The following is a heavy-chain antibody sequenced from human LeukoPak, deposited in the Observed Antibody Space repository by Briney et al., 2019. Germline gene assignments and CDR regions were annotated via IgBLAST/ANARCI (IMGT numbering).Heavy chain of an antibody. CDR1: GYTFTSYD. CDR3: ARDLGSGYSSGWGGFYYYYYMDV. Sequence: GASVKVSCKASGYTFTSYDINWVRQATGQGLEWMGWMNPNSGNTGYAQKFQGRVTMTRNTSISTAYMELSSLRSEDTAVYYCARDLGSGYSSGWGGFYYYYYMDVWGKGTTVTISS. V-gene: IGHV1-8*01. D-gene: IGHD6-19*01. J-gene: IGHJ6*03. CDR2: MNPNSGNT.